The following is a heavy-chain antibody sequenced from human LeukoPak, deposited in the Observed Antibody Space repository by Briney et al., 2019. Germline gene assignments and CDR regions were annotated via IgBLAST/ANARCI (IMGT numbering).Heavy chain of an antibody. V-gene: IGHV4-59*01. J-gene: IGHJ4*02. CDR2: INNSGSA. D-gene: IGHD5-24*01. CDR1: GRSFSCCC. CDR3: ASLRRDGYSYFDY. Sequence: SEPVSLTCTVSGRSFSCCCWRWIRQSPGKALVWIGYINNSGSANYSPSLMRRVTMSVDTSKNQHFLSLTSVTAADTAVYYCASLRRDGYSYFDYWGQGSLVTVSS.